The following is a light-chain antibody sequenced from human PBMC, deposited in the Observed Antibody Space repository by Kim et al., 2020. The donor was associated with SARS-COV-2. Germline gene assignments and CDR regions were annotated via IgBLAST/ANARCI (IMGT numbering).Light chain of an antibody. CDR2: DVS. CDR1: SSVVGNYNL. V-gene: IGLV2-23*02. Sequence: QSALTQPASVSGSPGQSITISCTGTSSVVGNYNLFSWYQQYPGKAPKLMIFDVSKRPSGVSNRFSGSKSGNTASLTISGLQAEDEAHYYCCSYAGSVYVFGTGTKVTVL. CDR3: CSYAGSVYV. J-gene: IGLJ1*01.